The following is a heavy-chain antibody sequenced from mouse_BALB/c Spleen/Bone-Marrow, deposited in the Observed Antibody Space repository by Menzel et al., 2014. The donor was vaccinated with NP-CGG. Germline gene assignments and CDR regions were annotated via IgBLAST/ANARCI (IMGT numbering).Heavy chain of an antibody. J-gene: IGHJ3*01. V-gene: IGHV1-69*01. CDR2: IDTSDDYT. D-gene: IGHD2-14*01. CDR3: ARSDYRYDPLAY. CDR1: GYTFTDYW. Sequence: VQLQQSGAELVMPGASVKMSCKASGYTFTDYWIHWVKQRPGQGLEWIGAIDTSDDYTTYNQKFKGKATLTVDGSSSTAYMQFSSLTSEDSAVYYCARSDYRYDPLAYWGQGTLVTVSA.